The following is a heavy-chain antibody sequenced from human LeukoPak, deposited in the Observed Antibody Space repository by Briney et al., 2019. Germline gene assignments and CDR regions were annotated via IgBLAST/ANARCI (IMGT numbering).Heavy chain of an antibody. CDR1: GFTFSSYW. CDR3: ARCIRESSGWSPFDY. J-gene: IGHJ4*02. D-gene: IGHD6-19*01. V-gene: IGHV3-74*01. Sequence: GGSLRLSCAASGFTFSSYWMHWVRQAPGKGLVWVSRINSDGSSTSYADSVKGRFTISRDNAKNTLYLQMNSLRAEDTAVYYCARCIRESSGWSPFDYWGQGTLVTVSS. CDR2: INSDGSST.